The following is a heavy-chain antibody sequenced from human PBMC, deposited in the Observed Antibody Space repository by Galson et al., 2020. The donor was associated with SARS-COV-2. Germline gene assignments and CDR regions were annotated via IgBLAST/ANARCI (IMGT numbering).Heavy chain of an antibody. CDR1: GFTFSSYW. V-gene: IGHV3-74*01. D-gene: IGHD2-15*01. J-gene: IGHJ6*02. Sequence: GGSLKLSCAASGFTFSSYWMHWVRQAPGKGLVWVSRINSDGSSTSYADSVKGRFTISRDNAKNTLYLQMNSLRAEDTAVYYCARDDHKETPVVVVAADYYYYGMDVWGQGTTVIVSS. CDR2: INSDGSST. CDR3: ARDDHKETPVVVVAADYYYYGMDV.